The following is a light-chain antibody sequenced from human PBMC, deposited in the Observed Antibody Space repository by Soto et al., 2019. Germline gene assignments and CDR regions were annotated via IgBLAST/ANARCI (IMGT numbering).Light chain of an antibody. CDR2: DAS. Sequence: EIVLTQSPGTLSLSPGERATLSCRASQTVRNNYLAWYQQKPGQAPRLLIYDASSRATGIPARFSGSGSGTDFTLTISSLEPEDFAVYYCQQRSNWPSITFGQGTRLEI. CDR3: QQRSNWPSIT. V-gene: IGKV3D-20*02. J-gene: IGKJ5*01. CDR1: QTVRNNY.